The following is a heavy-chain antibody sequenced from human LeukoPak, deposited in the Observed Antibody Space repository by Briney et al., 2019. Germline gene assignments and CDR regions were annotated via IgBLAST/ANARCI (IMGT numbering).Heavy chain of an antibody. CDR2: INHSGST. CDR3: AREKIVLMVYAIQGGFDY. J-gene: IGHJ4*02. D-gene: IGHD2-8*01. CDR1: GGSFSGYY. Sequence: PSETLSLTYAVYGGSFSGYYWSWIRQPPGKGLEWIGEINHSGSTNYNPSLKSRVTISVDTSKNQFSLKLSSVTAADTAVYYCAREKIVLMVYAIQGGFDYWGQGTLVTVSS. V-gene: IGHV4-34*01.